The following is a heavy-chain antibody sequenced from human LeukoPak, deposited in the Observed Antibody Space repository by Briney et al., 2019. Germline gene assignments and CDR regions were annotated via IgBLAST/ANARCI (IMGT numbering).Heavy chain of an antibody. D-gene: IGHD6-19*01. CDR2: IYSSGST. CDR1: GGSISNHY. Sequence: SETLSLTCTVSGGSISNHYWSWIRQPPGKGLEWIAYIYSSGSTNYNPSLKSRVTISVDTSKNQFSLKLTSVTAADTAVYYCARLTIEVAGTWFDPWGQGTLVTVSS. CDR3: ARLTIEVAGTWFDP. J-gene: IGHJ5*02. V-gene: IGHV4-59*08.